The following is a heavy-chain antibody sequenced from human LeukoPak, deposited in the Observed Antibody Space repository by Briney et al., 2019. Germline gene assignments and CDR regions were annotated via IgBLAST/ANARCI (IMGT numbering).Heavy chain of an antibody. CDR2: IYPDDSDT. CDR1: GYTFSSYW. Sequence: GESLKISCKGSGYTFSSYWIGWGRQMPGKGLEWMGIIYPDDSDTKYSPSFQGQITISADNSNSTAYLQWSSRKASDTAMYYCARLAYCSNDVCYSNYYYSMDVWGKGTTVTVSS. D-gene: IGHD2-8*01. CDR3: ARLAYCSNDVCYSNYYYSMDV. V-gene: IGHV5-51*01. J-gene: IGHJ6*03.